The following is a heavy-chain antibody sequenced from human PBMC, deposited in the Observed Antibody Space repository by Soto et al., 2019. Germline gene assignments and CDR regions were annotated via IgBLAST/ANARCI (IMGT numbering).Heavy chain of an antibody. CDR2: IGSTSSLK. CDR1: GFTFSSYS. D-gene: IGHD3-3*01. Sequence: EVQLVESGGGLEQPGGSLRLSCAASGFTFSSYSMNWVRQSPGMGLEWIAYIGSTSSLKYYADSVKGRFTISRDNAKNTVYLQLNTLDAGARAVYYCTTDLRSAYSAPTDAWGKGTTVIVPS. V-gene: IGHV3-48*01. CDR3: TTDLRSAYSAPTDA. J-gene: IGHJ6*03.